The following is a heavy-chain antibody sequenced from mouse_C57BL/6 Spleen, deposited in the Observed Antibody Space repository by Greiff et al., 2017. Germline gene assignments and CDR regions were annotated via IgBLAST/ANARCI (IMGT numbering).Heavy chain of an antibody. CDR3: AREGTRYFDV. Sequence: EVQLVESGGGLVKPGGSLKLSCAASGFTFSDYGMHWVRQAPEKGLEWVAYISSGSSTIYYADTVKGRFTISRDNAKNTLFLQMTSLRSEDTAMYYCAREGTRYFDVWGTGTTVTVSS. CDR1: GFTFSDYG. V-gene: IGHV5-17*01. D-gene: IGHD3-3*01. CDR2: ISSGSSTI. J-gene: IGHJ1*03.